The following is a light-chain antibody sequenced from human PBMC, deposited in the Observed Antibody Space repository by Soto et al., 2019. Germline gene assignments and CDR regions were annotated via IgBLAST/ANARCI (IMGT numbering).Light chain of an antibody. CDR2: DAS. V-gene: IGKV3-11*01. Sequence: EIVLTQSPATLSLSPGERATLSRRASQSVGGFLAWYQHKPGQAPRLLIFDASNRATGIPARFSGSGSGTDFTLTISSLLPEDFALYYCQHRSRWPPLTFGQGTRLEIK. CDR1: QSVGGF. J-gene: IGKJ5*01. CDR3: QHRSRWPPLT.